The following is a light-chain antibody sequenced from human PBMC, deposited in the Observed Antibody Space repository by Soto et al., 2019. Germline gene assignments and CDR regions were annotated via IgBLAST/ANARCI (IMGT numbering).Light chain of an antibody. Sequence: EIVFTQSPVTLSLSPCERATLSCRASQSVNSNLAWYQQKPGQAPRLLIYGASTRATGIPARFSGSGSGTEFTLTITSLQSEDFAVYYCQQYNNWPPLTFGGGTKVDIK. CDR2: GAS. CDR3: QQYNNWPPLT. J-gene: IGKJ4*01. V-gene: IGKV3-15*01. CDR1: QSVNSN.